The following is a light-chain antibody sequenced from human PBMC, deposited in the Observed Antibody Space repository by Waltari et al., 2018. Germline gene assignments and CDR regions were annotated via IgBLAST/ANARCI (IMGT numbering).Light chain of an antibody. CDR3: QQRGNSPTA. Sequence: EIVLKQSQDTLSLSQGERATLSCRASQSVARYLAWYQQKPGQAPSLLIYDASNRATGIPARFSGSGSGTDFTLTISGLEPDDFAVYFCQQRGNSPTAFGQGTRLEI. J-gene: IGKJ5*01. CDR2: DAS. CDR1: QSVARY. V-gene: IGKV3-11*01.